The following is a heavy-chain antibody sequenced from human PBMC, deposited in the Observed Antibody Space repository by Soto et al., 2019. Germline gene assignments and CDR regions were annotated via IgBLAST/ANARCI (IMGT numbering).Heavy chain of an antibody. J-gene: IGHJ6*02. V-gene: IGHV3-21*01. CDR3: VRDTVDNYYDSPGYFYYYYGMDV. D-gene: IGHD3-22*01. CDR2: ISGSSDYI. CDR1: GFTLSSYS. Sequence: GGSLRLSCAASGFTLSSYSMNWVRQSPEKGLEWVSSISGSSDYIHYADAVKGRFTISRDNAKSSLYLQMNLLRAEDTAVYYCVRDTVDNYYDSPGYFYYYYGMDVWGQGTTVTVSS.